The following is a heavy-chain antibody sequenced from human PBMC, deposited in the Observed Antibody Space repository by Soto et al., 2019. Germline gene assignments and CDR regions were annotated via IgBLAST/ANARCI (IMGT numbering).Heavy chain of an antibody. V-gene: IGHV3-30-3*02. J-gene: IGHJ4*01. CDR3: AKSPDFSCSSANCYRYSFDY. Sequence: GGSLRLSCAASGFTFSSYAMRWVRQAPGKGLEWFAVISYDGSNKYYADSVKGRFTISIDNSKNTLYLQMSSLRADDTAVYYCAKSPDFSCSSANCYRYSFDYWSQGTLVTGSS. CDR2: ISYDGSNK. D-gene: IGHD2-2*02. CDR1: GFTFSSYA.